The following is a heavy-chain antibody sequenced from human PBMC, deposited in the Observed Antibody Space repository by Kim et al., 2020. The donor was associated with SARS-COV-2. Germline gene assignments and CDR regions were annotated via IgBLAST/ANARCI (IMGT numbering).Heavy chain of an antibody. V-gene: IGHV4-59*13. CDR1: GGSISSYY. J-gene: IGHJ6*02. CDR3: ARSPKWGGYYYYGMDV. Sequence: SETLSLTCTVSGGSISSYYWSWIRQPPGKGLEWIGYIYYSGSTNYNPSLKSRVTISVDTSKNQFSLKLSSVTAADTAVYYCARSPKWGGYYYYGMDVWGHGTTVTVSS. CDR2: IYYSGST. D-gene: IGHD1-26*01.